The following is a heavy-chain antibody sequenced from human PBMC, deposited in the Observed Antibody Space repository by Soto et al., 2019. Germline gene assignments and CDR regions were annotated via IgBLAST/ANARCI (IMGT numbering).Heavy chain of an antibody. Sequence: SETLSLTCAVSGGSITSANWWTWVRQPPGGGLEWIGEISHSGITNYKASLKSRVTMSVDKTKNDVSLKLTSVTAPDTAVYYCARVLRGWFDPWGQGTPVTVSS. CDR1: GGSITSANW. D-gene: IGHD5-12*01. V-gene: IGHV4-4*02. J-gene: IGHJ5*02. CDR3: ARVLRGWFDP. CDR2: ISHSGIT.